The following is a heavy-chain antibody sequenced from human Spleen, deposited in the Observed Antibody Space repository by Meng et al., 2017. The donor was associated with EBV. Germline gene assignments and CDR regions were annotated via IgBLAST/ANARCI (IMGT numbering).Heavy chain of an antibody. D-gene: IGHD3-10*01. CDR3: ARTGHYGSGTK. V-gene: IGHV1-18*01. Sequence: QVQLVQSGXEVTKXXXSVKVSCKASGYTFNSYAITWVRQAPGQGLEWMGWISTYSDHTNYAQNLQGRVTMTTDTFTSTAYMELRRLTSAEPAVYSWARTGHYGSGTKWGQGTLVTVSS. CDR2: ISTYSDHT. J-gene: IGHJ4*02. CDR1: GYTFNSYA.